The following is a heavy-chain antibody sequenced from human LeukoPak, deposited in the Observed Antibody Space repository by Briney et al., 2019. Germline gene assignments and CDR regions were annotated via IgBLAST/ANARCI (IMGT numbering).Heavy chain of an antibody. D-gene: IGHD6-19*01. J-gene: IGHJ4*02. CDR1: GGSFSGYS. Sequence: SETLSLTCAVYGGSFSGYSWSWIRQPPGKGLEWIGEINHSGSTNYNPSLKSRVTISVDTSKNQFSLKLSSVTAADTAVYYCARGSVAAHWGQGTLVTVSS. CDR3: ARGSVAAH. CDR2: INHSGST. V-gene: IGHV4-34*01.